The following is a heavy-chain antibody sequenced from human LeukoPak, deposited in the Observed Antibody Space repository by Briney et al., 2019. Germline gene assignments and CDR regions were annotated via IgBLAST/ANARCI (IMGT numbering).Heavy chain of an antibody. CDR2: IYSGGST. Sequence: ETLSLTCTVSGASISSYYWSWVRQAPGKGLEWVSVIYSGGSTYYADSVKGRFTISRDNSKNSLYLQMNSVRPEDTALYYCAKVRLPSRFGDVGLDYWGQGTLVTVSS. J-gene: IGHJ4*02. D-gene: IGHD3-10*01. CDR3: AKVRLPSRFGDVGLDY. CDR1: GASISSYY. V-gene: IGHV3-53*05.